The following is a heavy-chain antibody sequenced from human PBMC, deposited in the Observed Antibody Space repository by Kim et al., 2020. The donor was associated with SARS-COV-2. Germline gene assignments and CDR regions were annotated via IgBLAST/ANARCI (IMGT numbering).Heavy chain of an antibody. CDR3: ARGGSTSCSRRGYCSGGSCYADGCGMEV. Sequence: SETLSLTCAVYGGSFSGYYWSWIRQPPGKGLEWIGEINHSGSTNYNPSLKSRVTISVDTSKNQFSLKLSSVTAADTAVYYCARGGSTSCSRRGYCSGGSCYADGCGMEVWGQGTTVTVSS. CDR1: GGSFSGYY. D-gene: IGHD2-15*01. V-gene: IGHV4-34*01. CDR2: INHSGST. J-gene: IGHJ6*02.